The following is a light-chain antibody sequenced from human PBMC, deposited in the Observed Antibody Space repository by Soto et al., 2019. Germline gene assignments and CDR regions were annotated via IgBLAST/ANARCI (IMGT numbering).Light chain of an antibody. J-gene: IGKJ4*01. CDR2: KAS. Sequence: DIQMTQSPSTLSASVGDRVTITCRASQSFSAWLAWYQQKPGKAPKLLIYKASTLQSGVPSRFSGSGSGTEFALTISSLQPDDFATYYCQQYNSYPLTFGGGTKVEIK. CDR3: QQYNSYPLT. CDR1: QSFSAW. V-gene: IGKV1-5*03.